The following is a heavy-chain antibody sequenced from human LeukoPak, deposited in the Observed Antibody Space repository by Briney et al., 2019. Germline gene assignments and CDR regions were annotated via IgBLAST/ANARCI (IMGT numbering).Heavy chain of an antibody. J-gene: IGHJ5*02. Sequence: GGSLRLSCAASGFTFSSYEMNWVRQAPGKGLEWVSYISSSGSTIYYADSVKGRFTNSRDNAKNSLYLQMNSLRAEDTAVYYCARREENWFDPWGQGTLVTVSS. V-gene: IGHV3-48*03. CDR2: ISSSGSTI. CDR1: GFTFSSYE. D-gene: IGHD1-26*01. CDR3: ARREENWFDP.